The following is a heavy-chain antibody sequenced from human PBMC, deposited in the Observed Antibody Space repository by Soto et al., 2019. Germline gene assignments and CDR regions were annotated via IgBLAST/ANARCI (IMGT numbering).Heavy chain of an antibody. V-gene: IGHV4-39*01. CDR1: GGSISSSSYY. CDR3: AIQKGDCSGGSCYGPGYFDY. CDR2: IYYSGST. J-gene: IGHJ4*02. Sequence: QLQLQESGPGLVKPSETLSLTCTVSGGSISSSSYYWGWIRQPPGKGLEWIGSIYYSGSTYYNPSLKSRVTISVDTSKNQFSLKLSSVTAADTAVYYCAIQKGDCSGGSCYGPGYFDYWGQGTLVTVSS. D-gene: IGHD2-15*01.